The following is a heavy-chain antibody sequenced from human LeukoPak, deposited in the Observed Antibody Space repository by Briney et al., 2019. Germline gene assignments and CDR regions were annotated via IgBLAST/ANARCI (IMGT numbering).Heavy chain of an antibody. D-gene: IGHD5-18*01. Sequence: SETLSLTCTVSGGSISSSSYYWGWIRQPPGKGLEWIGSIYYSGSTYYNPSLKSRVTISVDTSKNQFSLKLSSVTAADTAVYYCARGRGYGLYYYYYGMDVWGQGTTVTVSS. CDR2: IYYSGST. CDR1: GGSISSSSYY. CDR3: ARGRGYGLYYYYYGMDV. J-gene: IGHJ6*02. V-gene: IGHV4-39*01.